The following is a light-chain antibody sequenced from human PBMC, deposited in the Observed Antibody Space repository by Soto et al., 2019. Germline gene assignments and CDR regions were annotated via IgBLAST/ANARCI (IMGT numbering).Light chain of an antibody. CDR1: SSDVGGYNY. V-gene: IGLV2-14*01. J-gene: IGLJ1*01. CDR3: SSYTSSSTLV. Sequence: QSALTQPASVSGSPGQSITISCTGTSSDVGGYNYVSWYQQHPGKVPKLMIYDVSNRPSGISNRFSGSKSGNTASLTISGLQAEDEADYYCSSYTSSSTLVFGTGTKLTAL. CDR2: DVS.